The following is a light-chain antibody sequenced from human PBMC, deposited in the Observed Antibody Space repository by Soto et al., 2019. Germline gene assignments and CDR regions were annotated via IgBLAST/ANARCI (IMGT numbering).Light chain of an antibody. J-gene: IGKJ1*01. CDR1: QSVSSSY. Sequence: EIVLTQSPGTLSLSPGERATLSCSASQSVSSSYLAWYQQKPGQAPRLLIYGASIRATGIPDRFSGSGSGTDFTLTISRLEPEDFAVYYCQQYGSSRTFGQGTKVDIK. CDR3: QQYGSSRT. V-gene: IGKV3-20*01. CDR2: GAS.